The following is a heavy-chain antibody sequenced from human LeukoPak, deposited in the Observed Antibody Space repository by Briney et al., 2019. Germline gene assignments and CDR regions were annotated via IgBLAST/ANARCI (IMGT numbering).Heavy chain of an antibody. CDR1: GGSSSSSYW. J-gene: IGHJ3*02. CDR3: ARNFLFYYDSGVFFDFFDI. V-gene: IGHV4-4*02. Sequence: SETLSLTCAVSGGSSSSSYWWSWVRQSPGKGLEWIGEVHHSGSTNYNPSLKSRVTISLDKSKNQFSLRLNSMTAADTAVYYWARNFLFYYDSGVFFDFFDIWGEGTLVAFFS. D-gene: IGHD3-22*01. CDR2: VHHSGST.